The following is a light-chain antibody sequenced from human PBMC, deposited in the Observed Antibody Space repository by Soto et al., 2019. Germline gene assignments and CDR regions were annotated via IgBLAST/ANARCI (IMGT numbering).Light chain of an antibody. Sequence: QSALTQPASVSGSPGQSITISCPGNSSDVGGYDYVSWYQQHPGKAPKLMIYGVSNRPSGVSNRFSGSKSGNTASLTISGLQAEDEADYYCSSYTNSITHVFGGGTKVTVL. CDR1: SSDVGGYDY. CDR3: SSYTNSITHV. V-gene: IGLV2-14*03. CDR2: GVS. J-gene: IGLJ3*02.